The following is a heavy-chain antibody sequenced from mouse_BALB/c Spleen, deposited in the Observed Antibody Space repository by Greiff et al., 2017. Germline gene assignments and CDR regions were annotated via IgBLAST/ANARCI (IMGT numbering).Heavy chain of an antibody. Sequence: EVKLVESGAELVKPGASVKLSCTASGFNIKDTYMHWVKQRPEQGLEWIGRIDPANGNTKYDPKFQGKATITADTSSNTAYLQLSSLTSEDTAVYYCARDRYDRDYAMDYWGQGTSVTVSS. CDR3: ARDRYDRDYAMDY. V-gene: IGHV14-3*02. D-gene: IGHD2-14*01. CDR2: IDPANGNT. J-gene: IGHJ4*01. CDR1: GFNIKDTY.